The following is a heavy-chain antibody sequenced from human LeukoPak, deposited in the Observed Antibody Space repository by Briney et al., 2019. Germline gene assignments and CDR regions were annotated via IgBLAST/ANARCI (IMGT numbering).Heavy chain of an antibody. Sequence: PGGSLRLSCAASGFTFSSYGMHWVRQAPGKGLEWVAVIWYDGSNRYYADSVKGRFTISRDNSKNTLYLQMSSLRAEDTAVYYCVKGYSGSSYDAFDIWGQGTMVTVSS. CDR1: GFTFSSYG. V-gene: IGHV3-30*02. CDR2: IWYDGSNR. D-gene: IGHD1-26*01. CDR3: VKGYSGSSYDAFDI. J-gene: IGHJ3*02.